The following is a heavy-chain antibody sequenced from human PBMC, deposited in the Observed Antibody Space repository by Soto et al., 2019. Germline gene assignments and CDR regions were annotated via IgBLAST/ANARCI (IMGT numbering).Heavy chain of an antibody. CDR3: ARGPREVIYFFDY. J-gene: IGHJ4*02. Sequence: SVKVSCKASGGTFSSYTISWVRQAPGQGLEWMGRIIPILGIANYAQKFQGRVTITADKSTSTAYMELSSLRSEDTAVYYCARGPREVIYFFDYWGQGTLVTVSS. V-gene: IGHV1-69*02. D-gene: IGHD2-21*01. CDR2: IIPILGIA. CDR1: GGTFSSYT.